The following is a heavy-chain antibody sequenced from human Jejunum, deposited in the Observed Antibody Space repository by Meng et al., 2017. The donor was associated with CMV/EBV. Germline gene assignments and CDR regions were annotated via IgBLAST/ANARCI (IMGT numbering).Heavy chain of an antibody. D-gene: IGHD1-26*01. J-gene: IGHJ4*02. V-gene: IGHV1-2*02. CDR1: EDTFTDYY. Sequence: SEDTFTDYYIRWVRQAPGQGLEWMGWINPNTGGTNYAQKFKGRVTMTRDTSTNTAYMELTRLRSDDTALYYCAKDGGSYLDYYFDYWGQGTLVTVSS. CDR2: INPNTGGT. CDR3: AKDGGSYLDYYFDY.